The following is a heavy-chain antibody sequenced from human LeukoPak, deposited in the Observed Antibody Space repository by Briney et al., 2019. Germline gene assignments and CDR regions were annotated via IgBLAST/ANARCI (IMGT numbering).Heavy chain of an antibody. CDR2: IWHDGSSK. CDR3: AKDAQRGFDYSNSLEY. Sequence: GGSLRLSCAASGFIFSHYGMHWVRQAPGKGLEWVAVIWHDGSSKYYADSVKGRFTISRDNSENTVYLQMNSLRAEDTAVYYCAKDAQRGFDYSNSLEYWGLGDLATVSS. CDR1: GFIFSHYG. V-gene: IGHV3-33*06. J-gene: IGHJ4*02. D-gene: IGHD4-11*01.